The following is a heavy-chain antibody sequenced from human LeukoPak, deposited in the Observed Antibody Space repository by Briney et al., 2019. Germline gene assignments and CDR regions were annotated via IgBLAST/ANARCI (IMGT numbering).Heavy chain of an antibody. J-gene: IGHJ3*02. CDR1: GYTFTDYY. Sequence: GASVKVSCKASGYTFTDYYMHWVRQAPGQGLEWMGWINPNSGVTMYAQNFQGRVTMTRDTSISTAYMDLSRLRSDDTAVYYCARRVAAYAFDIWGQGTMVTVSS. V-gene: IGHV1-2*02. CDR3: ARRVAAYAFDI. CDR2: INPNSGVT. D-gene: IGHD2-15*01.